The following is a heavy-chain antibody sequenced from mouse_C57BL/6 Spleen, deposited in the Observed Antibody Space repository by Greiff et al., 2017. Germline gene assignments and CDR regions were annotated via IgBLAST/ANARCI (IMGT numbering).Heavy chain of an antibody. CDR1: GYSITSGYY. V-gene: IGHV3-6*01. D-gene: IGHD2-3*01. CDR3: ARLGDGYYGYFDV. J-gene: IGHJ1*03. Sequence: EVKLMESGPGLVKPSQSLSLTCSVTGYSITSGYYWNWIRQFPGNKLEWMGYISYDGSNNYNPSLKNRISITRDTSKNQFFLKLNSVTTEDTATYYCARLGDGYYGYFDVWGTGTTVTVSS. CDR2: ISYDGSN.